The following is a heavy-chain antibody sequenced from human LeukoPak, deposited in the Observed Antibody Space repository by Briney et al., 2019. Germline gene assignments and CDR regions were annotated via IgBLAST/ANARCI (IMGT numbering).Heavy chain of an antibody. CDR2: IIPIFGTA. CDR1: GYTFTSYD. J-gene: IGHJ4*02. V-gene: IGHV1-69*13. Sequence: SVKVSCKASGYTFTSYDINWVRQATGQGLEWMGGIIPIFGTANYAQKFQGRVTITADESTSTAYMELSSLRSEDTAVYYCARVHRYASSWDSLDYWGQGTLVTVSS. D-gene: IGHD2-2*01. CDR3: ARVHRYASSWDSLDY.